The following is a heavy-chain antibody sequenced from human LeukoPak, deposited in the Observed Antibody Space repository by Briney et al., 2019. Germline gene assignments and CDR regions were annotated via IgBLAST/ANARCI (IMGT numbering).Heavy chain of an antibody. V-gene: IGHV1-2*06. CDR3: ARAATRGGEDYYYMDV. CDR2: INPNSGGT. Sequence: ASVKVSCKASGYTFTGYYMHWVRLAPGQGREWMGRINPNSGGTNYAQKFQGRVTMTRDTSISTAYMELSRLRSDDTAVYYCARAATRGGEDYYYMDVWGKGTTVTVSS. D-gene: IGHD6-25*01. CDR1: GYTFTGYY. J-gene: IGHJ6*03.